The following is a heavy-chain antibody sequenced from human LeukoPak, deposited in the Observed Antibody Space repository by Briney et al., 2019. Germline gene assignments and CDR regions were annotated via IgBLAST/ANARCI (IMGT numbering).Heavy chain of an antibody. CDR3: ARPAGYGDYNLDY. J-gene: IGHJ4*02. V-gene: IGHV5-51*01. CDR2: IYPGDSDT. D-gene: IGHD4-17*01. Sequence: GESLKISCKGSGYTFTTYSIGWVRQMPGKGLEWMGIIYPGDSDTRYSLSFQGQVTISADKSVSTAYLQWSGLKASDTAMYYCARPAGYGDYNLDYWGQGTLVTVSS. CDR1: GYTFTTYS.